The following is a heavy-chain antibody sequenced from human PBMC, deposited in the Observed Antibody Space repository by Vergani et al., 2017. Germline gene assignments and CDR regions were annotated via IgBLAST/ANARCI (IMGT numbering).Heavy chain of an antibody. J-gene: IGHJ5*02. Sequence: QVQLQESGPGLVKPSETLSLTCTVSGGSISSYYWSWIRQPAGKGLEWIGRIYTSGSTNYNPSLKSRVTMSVDTSKNQFSLKLSSVTAADTAVYYCARAPLGYDILTGYYSAWFDPWGQGTLVTVSS. CDR2: IYTSGST. CDR3: ARAPLGYDILTGYYSAWFDP. D-gene: IGHD3-9*01. CDR1: GGSISSYY. V-gene: IGHV4-4*07.